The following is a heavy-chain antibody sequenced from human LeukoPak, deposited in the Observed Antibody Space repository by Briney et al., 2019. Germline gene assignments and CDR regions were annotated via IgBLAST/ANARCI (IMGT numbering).Heavy chain of an antibody. CDR2: IKSKTDGGTT. D-gene: IGHD1-26*01. J-gene: IGHJ4*02. V-gene: IGHV3-15*01. CDR3: TTASSEWATDY. CDR1: GFTFSSYA. Sequence: GGSLRLSCAASGFTFSSYAMHWVRQAPGKGLEWVGRIKSKTDGGTTDYAAPVKGRFTISRDDSKNTRYLQMNSLKTEDTAVYYCTTASSEWATDYWGQGTLVTVSS.